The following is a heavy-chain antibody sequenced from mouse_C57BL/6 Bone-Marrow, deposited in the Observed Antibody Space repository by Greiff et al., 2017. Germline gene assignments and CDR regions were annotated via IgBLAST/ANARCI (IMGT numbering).Heavy chain of an antibody. Sequence: EVKLQESGGDLVKPGGFLKLSCAASGFTFSSFGTSWVRQTPDKRLEWVATISSGGSYTYYPDSVKGRFTISSDNAKNTRYLQMSSRKSEDTAMYYCARRDYSYAMDYWGQGTSVTVSA. V-gene: IGHV5-6*02. CDR3: ARRDYSYAMDY. J-gene: IGHJ4*01. CDR1: GFTFSSFG. D-gene: IGHD1-1*01. CDR2: ISSGGSYT.